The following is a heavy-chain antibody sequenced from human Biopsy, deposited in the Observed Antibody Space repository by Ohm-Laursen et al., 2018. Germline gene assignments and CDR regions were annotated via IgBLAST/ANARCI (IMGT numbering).Heavy chain of an antibody. V-gene: IGHV4-61*08. Sequence: TLSLTCTVSGGSIGGSGDYWSWIRQPPGKGLEWIGYIPATGTTNSNPSLRGRVAMSVDTSKNQFSLQLTSVTAADTAMFFCARLFRLDDYWNDDPPDGFDVWGQGTMVTVSS. J-gene: IGHJ3*01. D-gene: IGHD3-3*01. CDR2: IPATGTT. CDR3: ARLFRLDDYWNDDPPDGFDV. CDR1: GGSIGGSGDY.